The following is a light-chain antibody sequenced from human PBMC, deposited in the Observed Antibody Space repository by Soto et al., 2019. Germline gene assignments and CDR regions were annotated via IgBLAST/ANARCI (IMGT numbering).Light chain of an antibody. CDR2: DAS. V-gene: IGKV1-5*01. Sequence: IQMTQSPSTLSASVGDRVTVTCRASQTIGSWLAWYQQKPGRAPKLLIFDASSLESGVPSRFSGNGSGTEFTLTISGLQPDDYASYYCTQYDSAHRTFGHGMKVDIX. CDR3: TQYDSAHRT. J-gene: IGKJ1*01. CDR1: QTIGSW.